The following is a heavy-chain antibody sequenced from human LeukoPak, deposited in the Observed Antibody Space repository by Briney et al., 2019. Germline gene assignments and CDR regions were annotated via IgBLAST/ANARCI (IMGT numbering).Heavy chain of an antibody. CDR1: GFSFTSSW. V-gene: IGHV3-7*01. J-gene: IGHJ4*02. Sequence: GSLRLSCAASGFSFTSSWMTWVRQAPGKGLEWVANISPDGSVKNHVASVKGRLTISRDNAKTTLYLQMNSLSAEDTAVYYCARDLNWGDFDYWGQGTLVTVSS. CDR3: ARDLNWGDFDY. CDR2: ISPDGSVK. D-gene: IGHD7-27*01.